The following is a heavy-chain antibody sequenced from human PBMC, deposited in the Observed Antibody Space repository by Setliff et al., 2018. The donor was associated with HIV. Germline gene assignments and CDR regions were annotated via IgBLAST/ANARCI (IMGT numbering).Heavy chain of an antibody. J-gene: IGHJ4*02. CDR2: IYYDGTT. CDR3: ARLPAGALFDY. Sequence: PSETLSLTCTVSGVSISSNRYYWGWIRQPPGKGLEWIGHIYYDGTTHYNASLKSRLTMSLDTSKNQFSLGLNSVTAADTAVYYCARLPAGALFDYWGQGTLVTVS. D-gene: IGHD7-27*01. CDR1: GVSISSNRYY. V-gene: IGHV4-39*01.